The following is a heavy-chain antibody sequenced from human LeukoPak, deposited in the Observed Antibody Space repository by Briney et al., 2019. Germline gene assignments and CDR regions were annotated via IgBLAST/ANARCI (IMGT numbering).Heavy chain of an antibody. Sequence: PGGSLRLSCAASGFTFSSYAMRWVRQAPGKGLEWVAVISYDGSNKYYADSVKGRFTISRDNSKNTLYLQMNSLRAEDTAVYYCARGTGRDIPGGDWFDPWGQGTLVTVSS. J-gene: IGHJ5*02. V-gene: IGHV3-30-3*01. D-gene: IGHD2-15*01. CDR1: GFTFSSYA. CDR2: ISYDGSNK. CDR3: ARGTGRDIPGGDWFDP.